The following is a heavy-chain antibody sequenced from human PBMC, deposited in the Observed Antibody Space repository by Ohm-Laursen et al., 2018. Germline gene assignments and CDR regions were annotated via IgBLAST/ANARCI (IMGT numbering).Heavy chain of an antibody. Sequence: SLRLSCAASGFTVSNNYMRWVRQPPGKGLEWVSLIYSTGSTYYADSVKGRFTISRDSSKNTLYLQMSSLRAEDTAVYYCARGGEAAAGVWGQGTLVIVSS. CDR3: ARGGEAAAGV. D-gene: IGHD6-13*01. J-gene: IGHJ4*02. CDR1: GFTVSNNY. V-gene: IGHV3-66*01. CDR2: IYSTGST.